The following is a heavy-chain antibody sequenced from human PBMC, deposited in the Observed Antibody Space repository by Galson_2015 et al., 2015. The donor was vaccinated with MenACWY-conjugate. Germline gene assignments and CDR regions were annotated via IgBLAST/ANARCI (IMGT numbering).Heavy chain of an antibody. CDR3: ARHPPGGRGMDV. Sequence: QSGAEVKEPGESLKISCMGSGYSFTTYWIAWVRQMPGKGLEWMGLISPGDSHTRYNPAFQGQVTISADKSISTACLQWNSLQASDTAMYYCARHPPGGRGMDVWGQGTTVTVAS. J-gene: IGHJ6*02. CDR1: GYSFTTYW. D-gene: IGHD1-26*01. CDR2: ISPGDSHT. V-gene: IGHV5-51*01.